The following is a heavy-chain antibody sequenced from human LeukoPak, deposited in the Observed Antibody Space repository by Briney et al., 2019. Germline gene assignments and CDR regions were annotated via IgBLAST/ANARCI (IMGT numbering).Heavy chain of an antibody. V-gene: IGHV4-39*07. D-gene: IGHD3-3*01. CDR2: IYYSGST. Sequence: SETLSLTCTVSGVSISSSSYGWGWLRQPPGKGLEWIVSIYYSGSTYYNRSLKSRVTISVDTSKNQFSLKLSSVTAADTAVYYCAREVHRSILEWLYFDYWGQGTLVTVSS. CDR3: AREVHRSILEWLYFDY. CDR1: GVSISSSSYG. J-gene: IGHJ4*02.